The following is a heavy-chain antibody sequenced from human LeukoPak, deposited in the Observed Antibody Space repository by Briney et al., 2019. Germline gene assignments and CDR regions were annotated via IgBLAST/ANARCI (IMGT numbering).Heavy chain of an antibody. Sequence: GASVKVSCKASGYTFTGYYMHWVRQAPGQGLEWMGIINPSGGSTSYAQKFQGRVTMTRDMSTSTVYMELSSLRSEDTAVYYCARGGGSYAVDYWGQGTLVTVSS. CDR3: ARGGGSYAVDY. V-gene: IGHV1-46*01. CDR2: INPSGGST. J-gene: IGHJ4*02. CDR1: GYTFTGYY. D-gene: IGHD1-26*01.